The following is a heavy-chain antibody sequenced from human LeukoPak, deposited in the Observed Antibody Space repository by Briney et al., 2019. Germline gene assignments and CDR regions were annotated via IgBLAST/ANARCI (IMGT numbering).Heavy chain of an antibody. CDR3: ARVDYYGSGSYYDY. CDR1: GYTFTSYD. J-gene: IGHJ4*02. CDR2: INPNSGGT. D-gene: IGHD3-10*01. Sequence: VASVKVSCKASGYTFTSYDINWVRQATGQGLEWMGWINPNSGGTNYAQKFQGRVTMTRDTSISTAYMELSSLRSEDTAVYYCARVDYYGSGSYYDYWGQGTLVTVSS. V-gene: IGHV1-2*02.